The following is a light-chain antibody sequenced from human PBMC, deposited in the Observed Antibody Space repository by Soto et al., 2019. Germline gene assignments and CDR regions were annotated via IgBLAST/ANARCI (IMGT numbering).Light chain of an antibody. CDR3: QQSYSTPWT. Sequence: DIQMTQSPSSLSASVGDRVTITCRASQSISSYLNWYQQKPGKAPKLLIYAASSLQSGVPSRFSGSGSGTDFTLTISSLQPADFATYYCQQSYSTPWTFSKETKVEIK. CDR2: AAS. V-gene: IGKV1-39*01. J-gene: IGKJ1*01. CDR1: QSISSY.